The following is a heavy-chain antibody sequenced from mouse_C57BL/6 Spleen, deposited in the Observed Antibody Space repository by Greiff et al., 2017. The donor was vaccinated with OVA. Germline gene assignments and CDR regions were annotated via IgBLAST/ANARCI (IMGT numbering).Heavy chain of an antibody. D-gene: IGHD2-3*01. J-gene: IGHJ2*01. V-gene: IGHV1-81*01. CDR1: GYTFTSYG. CDR3: ARYGGYYGYFDY. Sequence: VQLKQSGAELARPGASVKLSCKASGYTFTSYGISWVKQRTGQGLEWIGEIYPRSGNTYYNEKFKGKATLTADKSSSTAYMELRSLTSEDSAVYFCARYGGYYGYFDYWGQGTTLTVSS. CDR2: IYPRSGNT.